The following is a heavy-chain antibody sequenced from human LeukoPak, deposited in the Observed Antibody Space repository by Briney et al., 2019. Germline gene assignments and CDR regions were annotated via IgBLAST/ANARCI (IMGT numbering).Heavy chain of an antibody. Sequence: SETLSLTCTVSGGSISSGSYYWSWLRQPAGKGLEWIGRIYTSGSTNYNPSLKSRVTKSVDRSKNQFSLKLSSVTAADTAVYYCARVPNYYYDSSGYYFDYWGQGTLVTVSS. D-gene: IGHD3-22*01. V-gene: IGHV4-61*02. CDR3: ARVPNYYYDSSGYYFDY. CDR1: GGSISSGSYY. J-gene: IGHJ4*02. CDR2: IYTSGST.